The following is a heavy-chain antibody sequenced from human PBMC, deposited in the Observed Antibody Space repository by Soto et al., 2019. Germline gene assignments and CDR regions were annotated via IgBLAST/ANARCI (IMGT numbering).Heavy chain of an antibody. Sequence: SETLSLTCTVSGDSISSDGFHWSWIRQSPGKGLEWIGYIYNGGRTFYRPSLESRINMSLDATKNSYSLRLTSVTAADTAVYYCARAPVGMDSINFFDHWGQGILVTVSS. J-gene: IGHJ4*02. CDR1: GDSISSDGFH. V-gene: IGHV4-30-4*01. CDR2: IYNGGRT. D-gene: IGHD2-8*01. CDR3: ARAPVGMDSINFFDH.